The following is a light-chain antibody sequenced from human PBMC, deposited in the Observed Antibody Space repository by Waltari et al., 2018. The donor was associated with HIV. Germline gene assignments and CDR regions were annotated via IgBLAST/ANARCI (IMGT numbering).Light chain of an antibody. CDR1: ELGNKD. J-gene: IGLJ2*01. V-gene: IGLV3-1*01. CDR2: QSK. CDR3: QAWDSNTAV. Sequence: SYELAQPPSVSVSPGQTAIISCSGDELGNKDACWYQQKPGQSPVLVIFQSKRRPSGIPERVPGSNSGNTATLTISGAQAVDEADYYWQAWDSNTAVFGGGTKLTVL.